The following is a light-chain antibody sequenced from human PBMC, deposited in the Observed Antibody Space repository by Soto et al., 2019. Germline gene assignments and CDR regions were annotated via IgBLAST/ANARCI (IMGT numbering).Light chain of an antibody. Sequence: EIVMTQSPATLSVSPGEGATLSCRASQSVSTTLAWYQQKPGQAPRLLIYGASTRATGVPARFSGSGSGTEFTLTISSQQSEDSALYFCQHYNTWPTFGPGTKVDIK. CDR3: QHYNTWPT. J-gene: IGKJ3*01. V-gene: IGKV3-15*01. CDR2: GAS. CDR1: QSVSTT.